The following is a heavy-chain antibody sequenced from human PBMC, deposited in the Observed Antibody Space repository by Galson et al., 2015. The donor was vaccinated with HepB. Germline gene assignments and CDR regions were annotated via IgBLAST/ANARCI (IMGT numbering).Heavy chain of an antibody. CDR2: ISSSSSYI. V-gene: IGHV3-21*01. CDR1: GFTFSSYS. J-gene: IGHJ3*02. D-gene: IGHD6-19*01. Sequence: SLRLSCAASGFTFSSYSMNWVRQAPGKGLEWVSSISSSSSYIYYADSVKGRFTISRDNAKNSLYLQMNSLRAEDTAVYYCARDQRVGGYSSMAFDIWGQGTMVTVSS. CDR3: ARDQRVGGYSSMAFDI.